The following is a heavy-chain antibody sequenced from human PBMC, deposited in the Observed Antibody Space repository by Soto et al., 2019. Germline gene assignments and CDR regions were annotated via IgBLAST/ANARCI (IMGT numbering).Heavy chain of an antibody. Sequence: PXESLKISCKGSGYSFTNYWIAWVRQMPGRGLEWMGIIYPGDSDIRYSPSFQGQVTISADKSITTAYLQWSSLRASDTAMYYCARHLPGFTALDRWGQGTLVTVSS. J-gene: IGHJ4*02. CDR1: GYSFTNYW. CDR3: ARHLPGFTALDR. V-gene: IGHV5-51*01. D-gene: IGHD2-21*02. CDR2: IYPGDSDI.